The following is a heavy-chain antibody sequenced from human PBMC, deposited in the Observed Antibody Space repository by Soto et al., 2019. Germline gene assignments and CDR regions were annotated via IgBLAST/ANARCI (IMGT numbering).Heavy chain of an antibody. CDR2: MNPGSGDT. V-gene: IGHV1-8*01. CDR3: ARMETFGSLNWFDP. D-gene: IGHD3-16*01. J-gene: IGHJ5*02. CDR1: GDSFTNND. Sequence: DSVKVACKASGDSFTNNDVSWVRQATGQGLEWMGWMNPGSGDTGYAQKFQGRVTMTMDISIATAYMELSSLRSDDTAIYYCARMETFGSLNWFDPWGQGTLVTVSS.